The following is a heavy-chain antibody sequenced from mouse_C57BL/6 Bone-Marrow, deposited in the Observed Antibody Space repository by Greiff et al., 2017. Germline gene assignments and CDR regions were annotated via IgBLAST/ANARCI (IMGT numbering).Heavy chain of an antibody. Sequence: QVQLQQPGAELVRPGSSVKLSCKASGYTFTGYWMDWVKQRPGQGLEWIGNIYPSDSETHYNQKFKDKATLTVDKSSSTAYMQLSSLTSEDSAVYYCARSGGAMDYWGQGTSVTVSS. CDR2: IYPSDSET. CDR3: ARSGGAMDY. CDR1: GYTFTGYW. D-gene: IGHD3-1*01. V-gene: IGHV1-61*01. J-gene: IGHJ4*01.